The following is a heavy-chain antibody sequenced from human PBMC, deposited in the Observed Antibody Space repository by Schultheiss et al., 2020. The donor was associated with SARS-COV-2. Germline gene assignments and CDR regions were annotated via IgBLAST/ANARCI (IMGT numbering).Heavy chain of an antibody. D-gene: IGHD2-8*01. V-gene: IGHV4-34*01. CDR1: GGSFSGYY. J-gene: IGHJ4*02. CDR2: INHSGST. CDR3: ARGRGANGFDY. Sequence: SETLFLTCAVYGGSFSGYYWSWIRQPPGKGLEWIGEINHSGSTNYNPSLKSRVTISVDTSKNQFSLKLTSVTAADTAVYYCARGRGANGFDYWGQGTLVTVSS.